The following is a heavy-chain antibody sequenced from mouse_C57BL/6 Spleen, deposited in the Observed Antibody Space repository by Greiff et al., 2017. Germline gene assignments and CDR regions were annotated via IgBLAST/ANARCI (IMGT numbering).Heavy chain of an antibody. CDR2: INPNNGGT. CDR3: AREKYKDYAMDY. D-gene: IGHD1-3*01. V-gene: IGHV1-26*01. Sequence: EVQLQQSGPELVKPGASVKISCKASGYTFTDYYMNWVKQSHGKSLEWIGDINPNNGGTSYNQKFMGKATLTVDKSSSTAYMELRSLTSEDSAVYYCAREKYKDYAMDYWGQGTSVTVSS. CDR1: GYTFTDYY. J-gene: IGHJ4*01.